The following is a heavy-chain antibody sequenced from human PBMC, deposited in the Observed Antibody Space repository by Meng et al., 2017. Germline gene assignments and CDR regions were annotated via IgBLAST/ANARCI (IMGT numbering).Heavy chain of an antibody. D-gene: IGHD6-25*01. CDR3: ARDEDISAAGKLFGDY. V-gene: IGHV1-2*06. Sequence: VQCRVEVKLPGRSGQVSSRRTGDMFPRHYTQWVRRAPGQRLEWMGRINPKSGDTHYAQKFQARVTITGDTSNSTAYMEMSGLRSDETAMYYCARDEDISAAGKLFGDYWGQGTLVTVSS. J-gene: IGHJ4*02. CDR1: GDMFPRHY. CDR2: INPKSGDT.